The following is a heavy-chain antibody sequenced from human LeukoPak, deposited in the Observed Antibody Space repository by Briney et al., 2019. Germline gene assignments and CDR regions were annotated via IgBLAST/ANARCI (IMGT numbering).Heavy chain of an antibody. CDR2: INSDGSTT. CDR3: ANQMTTVTKRAFDI. J-gene: IGHJ3*02. V-gene: IGHV3-74*01. CDR1: GFTFSNYW. Sequence: GGSLRLSCAASGFTFSNYWMHWVRQAPGKGLVWVSRINSDGSTTNYADSVKGRFTISRDNSKNTLCLQMNSLRAEDTAVYYCANQMTTVTKRAFDIWGQGTMVTVSS. D-gene: IGHD4-17*01.